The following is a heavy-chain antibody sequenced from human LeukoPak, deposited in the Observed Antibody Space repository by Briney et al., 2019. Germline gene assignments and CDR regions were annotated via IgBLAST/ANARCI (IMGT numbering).Heavy chain of an antibody. J-gene: IGHJ4*02. CDR1: GGSISSGGYS. CDR2: IYHSGST. Sequence: PSQTLSLTCAVSGGSISSGGYSWSWIRQPPGKGLEWIGYIYHSGSTYYNPSLKSRVTISLDTSKNQFSLKLSSVAAADTAVYYCAGHHPRNTVDFWGQGTLVTVSS. V-gene: IGHV4-30-2*01. D-gene: IGHD2-8*02. CDR3: AGHHPRNTVDF.